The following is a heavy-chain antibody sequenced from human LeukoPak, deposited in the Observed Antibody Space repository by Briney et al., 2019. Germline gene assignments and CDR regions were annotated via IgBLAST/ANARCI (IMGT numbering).Heavy chain of an antibody. CDR3: ARDPGSFLSGSGWLNWFEP. J-gene: IGHJ5*02. D-gene: IGHD6-19*01. CDR2: ISGYNEKT. CDR1: GYTFTSYD. V-gene: IGHV1-18*01. Sequence: ASVKVSCKASGYTFTSYDINWVRQAPGQGLEWMGWISGYNEKTNYAQKFQGRVTMTTDTSTSTAYMELRRLRSDDTAVYYCARDPGSFLSGSGWLNWFEPWGQGTLVTVSS.